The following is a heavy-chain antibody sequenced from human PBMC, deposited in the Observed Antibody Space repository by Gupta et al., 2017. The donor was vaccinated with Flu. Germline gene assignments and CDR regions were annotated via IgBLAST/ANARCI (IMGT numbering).Heavy chain of an antibody. D-gene: IGHD2-15*01. CDR1: GFTFNTYA. J-gene: IGHJ4*02. V-gene: IGHV3-48*03. Sequence: VPLVESGGGLVQPGGSLRLSCEASGFTFNTYAFMWVRQAPRKGLEWLSYISSSGMTIYYADSVKGRFTISRDDAKDSLYLRMNSLRAEDTAVYYCAPAAPNFDYWGQGALVAVSS. CDR2: ISSSGMTI. CDR3: APAAPNFDY.